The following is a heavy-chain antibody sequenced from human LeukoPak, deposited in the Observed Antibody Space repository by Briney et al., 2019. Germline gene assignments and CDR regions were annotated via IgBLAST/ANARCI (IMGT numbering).Heavy chain of an antibody. D-gene: IGHD2-2*01. J-gene: IGHJ3*02. V-gene: IGHV6-1*01. CDR1: GDSVSSNSAA. Sequence: SQTLSLTCAISGDSVSSNSAAWNWIRQSPSRGLEWLGRTYYRSKWYNDYAVSVKSRITINPDTSKNQFSLQLNSVTPEDTAVYYCARDYGPYCSSTSCPLGDASDIWGQGTMVTVSS. CDR2: TYYRSKWYN. CDR3: ARDYGPYCSSTSCPLGDASDI.